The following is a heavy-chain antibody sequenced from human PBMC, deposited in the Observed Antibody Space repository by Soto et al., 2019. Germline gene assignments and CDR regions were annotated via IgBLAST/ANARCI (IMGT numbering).Heavy chain of an antibody. J-gene: IGHJ4*02. V-gene: IGHV3-74*01. CDR2: ITSDGSGT. Sequence: GESLRLSCAASGFTFNKYWMHWVRQAPGKGLVWVSHITSDGSGTSYVDSVRGRFTISRDNAKNTLYLETNNLRAEDTAIYYCARDDPGVGIDYWGQGTLVTVSS. CDR3: ARDDPGVGIDY. D-gene: IGHD1-26*01. CDR1: GFTFNKYW.